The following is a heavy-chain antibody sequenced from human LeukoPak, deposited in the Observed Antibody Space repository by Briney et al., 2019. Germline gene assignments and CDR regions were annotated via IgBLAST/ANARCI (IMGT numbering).Heavy chain of an antibody. CDR1: GYSFTSYG. V-gene: IGHV1-18*01. CDR3: ARDLGYCSSTNCDTFDY. D-gene: IGHD2-2*01. J-gene: IGHJ4*02. CDR2: VSTHDVNT. Sequence: ASVKVSCKASGYSFTSYGINWVRQAPGQGLEWMGWVSTHDVNTKYAQKLQGRLTLTTDTSTSKAYMELRSLRSDDTAVYYCARDLGYCSSTNCDTFDYWGQGTLVTVSS.